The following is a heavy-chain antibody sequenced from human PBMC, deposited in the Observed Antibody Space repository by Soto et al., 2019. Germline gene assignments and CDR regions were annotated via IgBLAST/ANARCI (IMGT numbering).Heavy chain of an antibody. CDR1: GGSISSGGYY. Sequence: QVQLQESGPGLVKPSQTLSLTCTVSGGSISSGGYYWSWIRQHPGKGLEWIGYIYYSGSTYYNPSLQSRVTISVHTSKHQFSLTLSSVTAADTAVYYCARGEAAAPEWFDPWGQGTLVTVSS. D-gene: IGHD6-13*01. V-gene: IGHV4-31*03. CDR2: IYYSGST. CDR3: ARGEAAAPEWFDP. J-gene: IGHJ5*02.